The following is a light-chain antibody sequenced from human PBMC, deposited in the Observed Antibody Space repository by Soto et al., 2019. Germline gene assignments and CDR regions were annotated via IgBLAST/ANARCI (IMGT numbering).Light chain of an antibody. CDR2: GDY. Sequence: QSVLTQPPSVSGAPGQRVTISCTGSSSNIGAGYDVHWYQQLPGTAPKLLIYGDYNRPSGVPDRFSGSKSGTPASLAITGLQAEDEDEYYCQSYDSSLSGSDVFGTGTKLTVL. V-gene: IGLV1-40*01. CDR3: QSYDSSLSGSDV. J-gene: IGLJ1*01. CDR1: SSNIGAGYD.